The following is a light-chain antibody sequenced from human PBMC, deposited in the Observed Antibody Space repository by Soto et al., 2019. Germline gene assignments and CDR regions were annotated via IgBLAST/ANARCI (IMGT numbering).Light chain of an antibody. V-gene: IGKV3D-15*01. CDR3: QQYNNWPRT. CDR1: QSVSSSY. Sequence: IGLTLSPGTLSLSQRERATLSCRASQSVSSSYLAWYQQKPGQAPRLLIYGASSRATGIPARFSGSGSGTEFTLTISSLQSEDFAVYYCQQYNNWPRTFGQGTKVDIK. CDR2: GAS. J-gene: IGKJ1*01.